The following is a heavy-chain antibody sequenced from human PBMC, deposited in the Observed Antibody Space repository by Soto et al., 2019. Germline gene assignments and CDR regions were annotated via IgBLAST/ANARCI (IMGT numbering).Heavy chain of an antibody. J-gene: IGHJ4*02. CDR2: INQGGSQR. Sequence: EVQLVESGGGLVQPGGSLRLSCVASGFTLSNYWVSWVRQATGKGLEWVANINQGGSQRYYVDSVKGRFTISRDNAKNSVYLQMNSLRAEDSAIYYCARAIAAAGSCWGQGTRVTVSS. CDR3: ARAIAAAGSC. D-gene: IGHD6-25*01. V-gene: IGHV3-7*05. CDR1: GFTLSNYW.